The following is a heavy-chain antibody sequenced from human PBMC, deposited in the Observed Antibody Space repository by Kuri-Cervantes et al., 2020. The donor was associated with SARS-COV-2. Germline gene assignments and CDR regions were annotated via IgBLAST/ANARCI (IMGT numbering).Heavy chain of an antibody. D-gene: IGHD3-22*01. Sequence: AETLTLTCTVYGGSTSSHYWSWIRQPPGKGLEWIGYVYSSGSTNYSPSLKSRVTMSVDTSKNQFSLKLTSVTAADTAVYYCTRAGYDNSGYYYSFDFWGQGTLVTVSS. V-gene: IGHV4-59*11. CDR2: VYSSGST. CDR3: TRAGYDNSGYYYSFDF. J-gene: IGHJ4*02. CDR1: GGSTSSHY.